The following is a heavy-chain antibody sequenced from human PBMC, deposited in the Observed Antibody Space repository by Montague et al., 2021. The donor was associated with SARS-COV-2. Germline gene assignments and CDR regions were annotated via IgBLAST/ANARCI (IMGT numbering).Heavy chain of an antibody. CDR3: VRVLRGISDGNGFRDWFNP. V-gene: IGHV4-39*01. J-gene: IGHJ5*02. D-gene: IGHD3-10*01. CDR2: IYYSGST. CDR1: GGSISSSSHN. Sequence: SETLSLTCTVSGGSISSSSHNWGWIRQPPGMGLEWIGTIYYSGSTYYKPSLKSRVTITVATSKNKFSLKLSSVTAADTAGYFCVRVLRGISDGNGFRDWFNPGAQGTLVT.